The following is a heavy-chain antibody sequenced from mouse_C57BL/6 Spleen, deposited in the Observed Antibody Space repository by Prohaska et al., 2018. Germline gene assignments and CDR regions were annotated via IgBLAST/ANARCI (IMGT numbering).Heavy chain of an antibody. D-gene: IGHD3-1*01. Sequence: TPGKTLVWIGDINSDGSAINYAPSIKDRFTIFRDNDKSTLYLQMSNVRSEDTATYFCMRYGLRYWYFDVWGTGTTVTVSS. V-gene: IGHV11-2*01. J-gene: IGHJ1*03. CDR3: MRYGLRYWYFDV. CDR2: INSDGSAI.